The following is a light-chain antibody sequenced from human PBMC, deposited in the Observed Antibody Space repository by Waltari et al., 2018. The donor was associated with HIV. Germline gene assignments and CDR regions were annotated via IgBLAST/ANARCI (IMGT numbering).Light chain of an antibody. CDR1: QSLLSSSNRKNN. V-gene: IGKV4-1*01. CDR2: WAS. J-gene: IGKJ1*01. CDR3: QQYYSSPWT. Sequence: DIVMTQSPDSLAVSLGERANINCKSSQSLLSSSNRKNNLAWYQQKPGQSPKLLIYWASTRQSGVPDRFRGSESGTDFTLTITRLQAEDVAVYYCQQYYSSPWTFGQGTKVELK.